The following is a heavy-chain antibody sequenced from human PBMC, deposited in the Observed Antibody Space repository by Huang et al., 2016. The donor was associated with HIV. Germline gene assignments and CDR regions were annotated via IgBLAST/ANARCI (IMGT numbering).Heavy chain of an antibody. V-gene: IGHV7-4-1*02. CDR2: INTKTGKP. D-gene: IGHD3-9*01. CDR3: ARYRLTGTFLDS. J-gene: IGHJ4*02. Sequence: QGLEWMGWINTKTGKPTDAQGFTGRFVFSLDTTVNTAYLQSSSLKTDDTAKYFCARYRLTGTFLDSWGQGTQVTVSS.